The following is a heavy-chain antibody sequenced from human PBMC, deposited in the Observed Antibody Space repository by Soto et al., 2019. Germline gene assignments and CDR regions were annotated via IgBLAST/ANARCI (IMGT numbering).Heavy chain of an antibody. CDR2: INHSGST. CDR1: GGSFSGYY. CDR3: ARAKYYGYCSSTSCYAGRGGYFDY. V-gene: IGHV4-34*01. J-gene: IGHJ4*02. D-gene: IGHD2-2*01. Sequence: SETLSLTCAVYGGSFSGYYWSWIRQPPGKGLEWIGEINHSGSTNYNPSLKSRVTISVDTSKNQFSLKLSSVTAADTAVYYCARAKYYGYCSSTSCYAGRGGYFDYWGQGTLVTVSS.